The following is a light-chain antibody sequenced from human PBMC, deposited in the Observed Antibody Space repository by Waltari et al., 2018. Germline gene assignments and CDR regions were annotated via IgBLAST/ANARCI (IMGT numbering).Light chain of an antibody. Sequence: EIVLTQSPATLSLSPGERATLSCRASQSVSSYLAWYQQKPGQAPRLLISDASNRATGIPARFSRSGSGTDFTLTISSLEPEDFAVYYCQHRANWPLTFGPGTKVDIK. V-gene: IGKV3-11*01. CDR1: QSVSSY. J-gene: IGKJ3*01. CDR3: QHRANWPLT. CDR2: DAS.